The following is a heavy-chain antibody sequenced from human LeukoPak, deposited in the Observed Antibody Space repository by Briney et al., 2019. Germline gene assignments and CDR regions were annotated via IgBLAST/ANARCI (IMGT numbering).Heavy chain of an antibody. CDR2: IKQDGSEK. V-gene: IGHV3-7*01. CDR3: ARDRVPTYYDFWSGPSYYYYGMDV. CDR1: GFTFSSYW. J-gene: IGHJ6*02. Sequence: GGSLRLSCAASGFTFSSYWMSWVRQAPGKGLEWVANIKQDGSEKYYVDSVKGRFTISRDNAKNSLYLQMNSLRAEDTAVYYCARDRVPTYYDFWSGPSYYYYGMDVWGQGTTVTVSS. D-gene: IGHD3-3*01.